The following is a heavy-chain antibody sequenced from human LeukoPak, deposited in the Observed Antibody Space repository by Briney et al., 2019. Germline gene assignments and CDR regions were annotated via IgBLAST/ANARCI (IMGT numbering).Heavy chain of an antibody. Sequence: GRSLRLSCAASGFTFSSYAMHWVRQAPGKGLEWVAIIKHDGSDKYCVDSVKGRFTISRDNAKNSLYLQMSSLRAEDTAVYYCARGGHRQKEFWGQGTLVTVSS. J-gene: IGHJ4*02. V-gene: IGHV3-7*01. CDR3: ARGGHRQKEF. D-gene: IGHD3-10*01. CDR2: IKHDGSDK. CDR1: GFTFSSYA.